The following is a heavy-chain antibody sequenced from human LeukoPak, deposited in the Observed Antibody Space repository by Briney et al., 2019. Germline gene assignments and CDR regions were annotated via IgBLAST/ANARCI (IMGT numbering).Heavy chain of an antibody. CDR3: ARVSDYYFYMDV. D-gene: IGHD2/OR15-2a*01. J-gene: IGHJ6*03. CDR2: ISSGSKYI. V-gene: IGHV3-21*01. CDR1: GFTSSTYS. Sequence: KAGGSLRLSCAASGFTSSTYSVNWVRQSPGKGLEWVSSISSGSKYIYYADSVKGRFTSSRDNAKNSLYLQMNSLRAEDTAVYYCARVSDYYFYMDVWGKGTTVTVSS.